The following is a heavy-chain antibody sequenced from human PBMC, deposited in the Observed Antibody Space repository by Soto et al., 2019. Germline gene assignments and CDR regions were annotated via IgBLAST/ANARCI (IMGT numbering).Heavy chain of an antibody. D-gene: IGHD3-22*01. CDR3: ASGGDSSGLDY. J-gene: IGHJ4*02. CDR1: GYTFTNYA. V-gene: IGHV1-3*01. CDR2: INAGNGNT. Sequence: PSVKVSCKASGYTFTNYAMHWVRQAPGQRLEWMGWINAGNGNTKYSQKFQGRVTITRDTSASTAYMELSSLRSEDTTVCYCASGGDSSGLDYWGQGTLVTVSS.